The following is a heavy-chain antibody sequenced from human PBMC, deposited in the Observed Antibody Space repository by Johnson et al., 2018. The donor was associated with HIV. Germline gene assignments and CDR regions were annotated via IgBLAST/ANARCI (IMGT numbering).Heavy chain of an antibody. V-gene: IGHV3-9*01. CDR3: AKDMGSGWYDPWDAFDI. CDR2: ISWNSGSI. D-gene: IGHD6-13*01. Sequence: VQLVESGGGLVKPGGSLRLSCAASGFTVSSNYMSWVRQAPGKGLEWVSVISWNSGSIGYADSVKGRFTISRDNAKNSLYLQMNSLRAEDTALYYCAKDMGSGWYDPWDAFDIWGQGTVVTVSS. J-gene: IGHJ3*02. CDR1: GFTVSSNY.